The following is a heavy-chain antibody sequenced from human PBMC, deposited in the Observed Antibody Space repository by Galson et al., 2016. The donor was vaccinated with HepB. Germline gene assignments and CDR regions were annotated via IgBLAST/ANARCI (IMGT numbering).Heavy chain of an antibody. Sequence: LSLTCTVSGGSFTSYYWSWIRQPAGKGLEWIGRIFSIGTTDYNPSLKGRVTMSVDTSKNQFSLKLSSVTAADTAVYYCARGEGYNLYWGQGTLVTVSS. CDR1: GGSFTSYY. CDR2: IFSIGTT. D-gene: IGHD5-24*01. CDR3: ARGEGYNLY. V-gene: IGHV4-4*07. J-gene: IGHJ4*02.